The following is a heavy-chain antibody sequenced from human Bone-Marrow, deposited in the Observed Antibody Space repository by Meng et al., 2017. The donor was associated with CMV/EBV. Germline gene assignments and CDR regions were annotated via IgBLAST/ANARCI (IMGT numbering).Heavy chain of an antibody. J-gene: IGHJ4*02. CDR2: IRYDGSNK. CDR3: ARDSWKLEPRGSYYFDY. CDR1: GFTFSSYA. V-gene: IGHV3-30*02. Sequence: GGSLRLSCAASGFTFSSYAMHWVRQAPGKGLEWVAFIRYDGSNKYYADSVKGRFTISRDNSKNTLYLQMNSLRAEDTAVYYCARDSWKLEPRGSYYFDYWGQGTLVTVSS. D-gene: IGHD1-1*01.